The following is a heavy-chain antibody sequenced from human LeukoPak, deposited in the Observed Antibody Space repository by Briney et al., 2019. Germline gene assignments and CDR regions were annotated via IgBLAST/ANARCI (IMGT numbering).Heavy chain of an antibody. CDR3: ARASFNVVFGNWFDP. J-gene: IGHJ5*02. CDR1: GGSVSTTDYY. Sequence: SETLSLTCTVSGGSVSTTDYYWGWIRQPPGKGLEWIGIIYYSGSTFYNPSLKSRVTISVDTSKNQFSLKLRSVTAADTAIYYCARASFNVVFGNWFDPWGQGTLVTVSS. CDR2: IYYSGST. D-gene: IGHD2-8*01. V-gene: IGHV4-39*01.